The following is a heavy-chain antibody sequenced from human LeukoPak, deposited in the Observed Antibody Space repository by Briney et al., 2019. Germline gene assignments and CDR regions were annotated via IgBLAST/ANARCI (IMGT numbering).Heavy chain of an antibody. Sequence: SETLSLTCAVYGGSFSGYYWSWIRQPPGKGLEWIGEINHSGSTNYNPSLKSRVTISVDTSKNQSSLKLSSVTAADTAVYYCARAIGSSWFPFDYWGQGTLVTVSS. CDR2: INHSGST. D-gene: IGHD6-13*01. V-gene: IGHV4-34*01. CDR1: GGSFSGYY. J-gene: IGHJ4*02. CDR3: ARAIGSSWFPFDY.